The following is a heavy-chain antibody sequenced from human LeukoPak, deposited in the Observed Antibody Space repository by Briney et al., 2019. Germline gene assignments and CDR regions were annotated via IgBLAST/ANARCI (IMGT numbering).Heavy chain of an antibody. Sequence: PGGSLRLSCAASGFTVSSNYMSWVRQAPGKGLEWVSVIYSGGSTYYADSVKGRFTISRDNSKNTLYLQMNSLRAEDTAVYYCARERRADNWFDPWSQGTLVTVSS. CDR3: ARERRADNWFDP. CDR2: IYSGGST. V-gene: IGHV3-53*01. J-gene: IGHJ5*02. CDR1: GFTVSSNY.